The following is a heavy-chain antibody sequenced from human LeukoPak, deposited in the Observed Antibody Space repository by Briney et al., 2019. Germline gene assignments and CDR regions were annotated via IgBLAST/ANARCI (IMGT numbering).Heavy chain of an antibody. V-gene: IGHV4-59*12. CDR3: ARDEVGAAH. J-gene: IGHJ4*02. D-gene: IGHD1-26*01. Sequence: WIRQXPGKGLEWIGYIYYSGSTNYNPSLKSRVTISIDTSKNQFSLKLSSVTAADTAVYYCARDEVGAAHWGQGTLVTVSS. CDR2: IYYSGST.